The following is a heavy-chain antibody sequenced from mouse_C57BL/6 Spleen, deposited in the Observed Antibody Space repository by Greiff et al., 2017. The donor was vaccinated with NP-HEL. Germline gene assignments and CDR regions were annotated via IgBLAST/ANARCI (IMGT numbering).Heavy chain of an antibody. J-gene: IGHJ1*03. CDR2: IDPEDGET. CDR1: GFNIKDYY. V-gene: IGHV14-2*01. Sequence: EVQLQQSGAELVKPGASVKLSCTASGFNIKDYYTHWVKQRTEQGLERIGRIDPEDGETKYDPKIQGKATITADTASHTAYLQLRCLTSEDTAVYYCAHCYGSSYGCFGVWGTRTTVTVSS. D-gene: IGHD1-1*01. CDR3: AHCYGSSYGCFGV.